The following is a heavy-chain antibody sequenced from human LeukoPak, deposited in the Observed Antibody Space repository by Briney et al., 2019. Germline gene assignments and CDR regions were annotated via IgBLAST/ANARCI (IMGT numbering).Heavy chain of an antibody. CDR1: GYTFTSYA. V-gene: IGHV1-69*13. D-gene: IGHD2-8*01. CDR2: IIPIFGTA. Sequence: GPSVKVSCKASGYTFTSYAISWVRQAPGQGLEWMGGIIPIFGTANYAQKFQGRVTITADESTSTAYMELSSLRSEDTAVYYCARQRCYCTNGVCYTQYVDYWGQGTLVTVSS. J-gene: IGHJ4*02. CDR3: ARQRCYCTNGVCYTQYVDY.